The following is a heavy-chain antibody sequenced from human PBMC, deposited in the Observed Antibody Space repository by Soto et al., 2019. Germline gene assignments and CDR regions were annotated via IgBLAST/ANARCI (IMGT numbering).Heavy chain of an antibody. D-gene: IGHD3-10*01. J-gene: IGHJ4*02. CDR1: GGSISSGGYY. Sequence: SETLSLTCTVSGGSISSGGYYWSWIRQHPGKGLEWIGYIYYSGSTYYNPSLKSRVTISVDTSKNQFSLKLSSVTAADTAVYYCARAMYGSGSYFFDYWGQGTLVTVSS. CDR2: IYYSGST. V-gene: IGHV4-31*03. CDR3: ARAMYGSGSYFFDY.